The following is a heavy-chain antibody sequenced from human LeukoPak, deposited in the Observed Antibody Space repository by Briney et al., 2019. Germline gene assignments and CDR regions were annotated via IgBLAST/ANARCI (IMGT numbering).Heavy chain of an antibody. CDR2: ISIDGGRT. J-gene: IGHJ6*03. V-gene: IGHV3-23*01. D-gene: IGHD6-25*01. CDR1: EFTLSSYA. Sequence: PGRSLRLSCAASEFTLSSYAMSWVRQAPGKGPEWVSTISIDGGRTYYADSVKGRFTVSRDTSKNTLYLQMNSLRAEDTAVYYCARKGIGSSRYQNMDVWGKGTTVTVSS. CDR3: ARKGIGSSRYQNMDV.